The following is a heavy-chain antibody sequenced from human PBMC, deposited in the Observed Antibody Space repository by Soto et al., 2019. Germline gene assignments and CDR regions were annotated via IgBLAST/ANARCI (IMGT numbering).Heavy chain of an antibody. J-gene: IGHJ6*02. Sequence: PGGSLRLSCAASGFTFSSYGMHWVRQAPGKGLEWVAVISYDGSNKYYADSVKGRFTISRDNSKNTLYLQMNSLRAEDTAVYYCAEEGPLRSRPHYYYGMDVWGQGTTVTVSS. V-gene: IGHV3-30*18. CDR2: ISYDGSNK. CDR1: GFTFSSYG. D-gene: IGHD3-3*01. CDR3: AEEGPLRSRPHYYYGMDV.